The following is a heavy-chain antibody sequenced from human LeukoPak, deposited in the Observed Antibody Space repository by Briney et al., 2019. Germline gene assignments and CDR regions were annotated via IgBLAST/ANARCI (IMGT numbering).Heavy chain of an antibody. V-gene: IGHV3-23*01. CDR2: ISGSGSST. CDR3: AKDPVVRFLEVLPSSVYYYYYYMDV. J-gene: IGHJ6*03. CDR1: GFTFSSYA. D-gene: IGHD3-3*01. Sequence: GGSLRLSCAASGFTFSSYAMSWVRQAPGKGLEWVSDISGSGSSTYYADSVKGRFTISRDNSKNTLYLQMNSLRAEDTAVYYCAKDPVVRFLEVLPSSVYYYYYYMDVWGKGTTVTVSS.